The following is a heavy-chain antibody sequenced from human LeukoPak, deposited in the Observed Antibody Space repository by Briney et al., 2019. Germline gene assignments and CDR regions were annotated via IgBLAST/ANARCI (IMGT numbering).Heavy chain of an antibody. Sequence: PSETLSLTCTVSGGSISSYYWSWIRQPPGKGLEWIGYIYYSGSTNYNPSLKSRVTISVDTSKNQFSLKLSSVTAADTAVYYCARRGYCGGDCYEDAFDIWGQGTMVTASS. V-gene: IGHV4-59*08. CDR1: GGSISSYY. CDR2: IYYSGST. CDR3: ARRGYCGGDCYEDAFDI. D-gene: IGHD2-21*02. J-gene: IGHJ3*02.